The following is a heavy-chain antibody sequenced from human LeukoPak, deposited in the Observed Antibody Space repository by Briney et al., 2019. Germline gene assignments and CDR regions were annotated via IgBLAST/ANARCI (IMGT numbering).Heavy chain of an antibody. CDR3: TREGIVGATNLDY. D-gene: IGHD1-26*01. J-gene: IGHJ4*02. Sequence: PEASVKVSCKASGYTFTGYYMHWVRQAPGQGLEWMGRINPNSGGTNYAQKFQGRVTMTRDTSISTAYMELSRLRSDDTAVYYCTREGIVGATNLDYWGQGPLVTVSS. CDR2: INPNSGGT. CDR1: GYTFTGYY. V-gene: IGHV1-2*06.